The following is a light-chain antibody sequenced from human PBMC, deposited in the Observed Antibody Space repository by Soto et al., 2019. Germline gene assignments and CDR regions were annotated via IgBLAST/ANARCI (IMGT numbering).Light chain of an antibody. J-gene: IGLJ1*01. CDR1: SSDIGGYNY. V-gene: IGLV2-14*01. Sequence: QSALTQPASVSGSPGQSITISCTGTSSDIGGYNYVSWYQQHPGKAPKLMIYEVSNRPSGVSNRFSGSKSGNTASLNISGLQAEDEADYYCTSYTSSSTNYVFGTGTKVTVL. CDR2: EVS. CDR3: TSYTSSSTNYV.